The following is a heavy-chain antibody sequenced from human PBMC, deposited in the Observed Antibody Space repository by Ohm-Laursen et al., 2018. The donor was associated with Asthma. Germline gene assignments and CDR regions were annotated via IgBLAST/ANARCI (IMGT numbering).Heavy chain of an antibody. CDR2: VYNSGLT. CDR1: GYSICSGNNY. Sequence: PRTLSFTCTVSGYSICSGNNYCRWLRQHPGKGLEWIGYVYNSGLTYSNPSLRSRVSISADTSKNQFSLNLTPVTAADTAVYYGARGSFYYESTGYYFFDHWGQGALVSVAS. V-gene: IGHV4-31*03. D-gene: IGHD3-22*01. CDR3: ARGSFYYESTGYYFFDH. J-gene: IGHJ4*02.